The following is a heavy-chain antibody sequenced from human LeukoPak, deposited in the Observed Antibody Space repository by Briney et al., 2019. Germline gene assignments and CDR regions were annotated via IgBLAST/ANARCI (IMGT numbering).Heavy chain of an antibody. CDR1: GYTFTSYG. Sequence: ASVKVSCKASGYTFTSYGISWVRQAPGQGLEWMGWISAYNGNTNYAQTLKGRVTMTTDTSTSTAYMELRSLRSDDTAVYYCARVYKDSSGYYYVPYYFDYWGQGTLVTVSS. CDR2: ISAYNGNT. CDR3: ARVYKDSSGYYYVPYYFDY. D-gene: IGHD3-22*01. J-gene: IGHJ4*02. V-gene: IGHV1-18*01.